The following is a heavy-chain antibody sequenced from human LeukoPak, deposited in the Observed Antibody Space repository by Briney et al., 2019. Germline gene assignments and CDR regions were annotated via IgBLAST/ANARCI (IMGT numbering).Heavy chain of an antibody. CDR3: AKDLSVYCGGDCYDDAFDI. V-gene: IGHV3-30*18. CDR1: GFTFSSYG. D-gene: IGHD2-21*02. Sequence: GGSLRLSCAASGFTFSSYGMHWVRQAPGKGLEWVAVISYDGSNKYYADSVKGRFTISRDNSKNTLYLQMNSLRAEDTAVYYCAKDLSVYCGGDCYDDAFDIWGQGTMVTVSS. CDR2: ISYDGSNK. J-gene: IGHJ3*02.